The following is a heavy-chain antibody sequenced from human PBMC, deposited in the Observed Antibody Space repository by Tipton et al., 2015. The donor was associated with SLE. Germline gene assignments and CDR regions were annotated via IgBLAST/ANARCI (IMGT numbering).Heavy chain of an antibody. D-gene: IGHD1-26*01. CDR3: ARSGSYPFYYYYMDV. Sequence: SLRLSCAASGFTFSSYAMHWVRQAPGKGLEWVAVVSYDGSNKYYADSVKGRFTISRDNSKNTLFLRMNSLRAEDTAVYYCARSGSYPFYYYYMDVWGKGTTVTVSS. CDR2: VSYDGSNK. CDR1: GFTFSSYA. V-gene: IGHV3-30*04. J-gene: IGHJ6*03.